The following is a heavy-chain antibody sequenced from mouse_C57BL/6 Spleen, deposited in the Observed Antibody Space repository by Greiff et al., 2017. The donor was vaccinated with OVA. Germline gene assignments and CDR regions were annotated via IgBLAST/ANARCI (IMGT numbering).Heavy chain of an antibody. V-gene: IGHV1-15*01. D-gene: IGHD3-2*02. CDR3: TRSGSSGSFAY. CDR1: GYTFTDYE. J-gene: IGHJ3*01. CDR2: IDPETGGT. Sequence: VKLMESGAELVRPGASVTLSCKASGYTFTDYEMHWVKQTPVHGLEWIGAIDPETGGTAYNQKFKGKAILTADKSSSTAYMELRSLTSEDSAVYYCTRSGSSGSFAYWGQGTLVTVSA.